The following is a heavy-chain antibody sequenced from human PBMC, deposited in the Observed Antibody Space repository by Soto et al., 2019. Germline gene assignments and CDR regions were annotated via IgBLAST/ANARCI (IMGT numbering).Heavy chain of an antibody. V-gene: IGHV4-31*03. CDR3: ARDHDSSGYYPN. CDR2: IYYSGST. CDR1: GGSISSGGYY. J-gene: IGHJ4*02. D-gene: IGHD3-22*01. Sequence: SETLSLTCTVSGGSISSGGYYWSWIRQHPGKGLEWIGYIYYSGSTYYNPSLKSRVTISVDTSKNQFSLKLSSVTAADTAVYYCARDHDSSGYYPNWGQGTLVTVS.